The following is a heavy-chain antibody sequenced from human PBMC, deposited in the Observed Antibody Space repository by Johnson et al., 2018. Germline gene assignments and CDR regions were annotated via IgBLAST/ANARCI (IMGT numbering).Heavy chain of an antibody. V-gene: IGHV1-8*01. Sequence: QVQLVESGAEVKKXGASVKVSCKASGYTFTSYDINWVRQATGQGLEWMGWMNPNSGNTGYAQKFQGRVPMTRKTSISTAYMEVSSLRSEDSAVYYWARRFGTPVGRGYYYYYMDVWGKGTTVTVSS. D-gene: IGHD3-10*01. CDR2: MNPNSGNT. J-gene: IGHJ6*03. CDR3: ARRFGTPVGRGYYYYYMDV. CDR1: GYTFTSYD.